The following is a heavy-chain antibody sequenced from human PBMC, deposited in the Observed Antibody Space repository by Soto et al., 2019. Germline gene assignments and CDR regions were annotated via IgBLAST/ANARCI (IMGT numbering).Heavy chain of an antibody. D-gene: IGHD6-25*01. Sequence: QVQLVESGGGVVQPGRSLRLSCQASGFTFSSNAMHWVRQAPGKGLEWVAFISSDGSYKFFADSVKGRFTISRDNSKNTLFMEMNCLQTQEPALYLCAITSPAAAYKHCYSWGQGALVTVSS. CDR2: ISSDGSYK. V-gene: IGHV3-30*03. CDR3: AITSPAAAYKHCYS. J-gene: IGHJ4*02. CDR1: GFTFSSNA.